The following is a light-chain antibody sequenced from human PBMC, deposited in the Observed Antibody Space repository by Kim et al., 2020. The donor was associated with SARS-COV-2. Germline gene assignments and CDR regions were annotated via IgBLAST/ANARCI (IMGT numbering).Light chain of an antibody. Sequence: ASVNLASTLGSGRNKSAVAWHRRRAGTGPRFLMKVNSDGSHDRGDGLPVRFSGSASGAERYLTISSVQSEDEADYYCQAWGPGIRVFGGGTKLTVL. J-gene: IGLJ3*02. CDR2: VNSDGSH. V-gene: IGLV4-69*01. CDR3: QAWGPGIRV. CDR1: SGRNKSA.